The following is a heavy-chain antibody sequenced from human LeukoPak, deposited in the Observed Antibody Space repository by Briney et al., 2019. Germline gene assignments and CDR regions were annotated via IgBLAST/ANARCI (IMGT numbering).Heavy chain of an antibody. V-gene: IGHV5-51*01. CDR3: ARHSRIGHSSRWFDY. Sequence: ESPKISCKGSGYSFTSYWIGWGRRMPGKGLELMGIIYPGDSDTRYSPSFQGQVTISAHKSISTAYLQWRSLKASDTAMYYCARHSRIGHSSRWFDYWGQGTLVTVSS. J-gene: IGHJ4*02. D-gene: IGHD6-13*01. CDR1: GYSFTSYW. CDR2: IYPGDSDT.